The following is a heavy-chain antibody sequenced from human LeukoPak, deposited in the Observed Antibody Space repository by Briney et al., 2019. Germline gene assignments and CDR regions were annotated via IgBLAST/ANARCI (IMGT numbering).Heavy chain of an antibody. D-gene: IGHD6-13*01. J-gene: IGHJ4*02. V-gene: IGHV3-23*01. Sequence: PGGSLRLSCAASGVSFSSYAMSWVRQAPGQGLEWVSAISGSGGSTYYADSVKGRFTISRDNAKNSLYLQMNSLRAEDTAVYYCASREGSAAGTGEYWGQGTLVTVSS. CDR2: ISGSGGST. CDR1: GVSFSSYA. CDR3: ASREGSAAGTGEY.